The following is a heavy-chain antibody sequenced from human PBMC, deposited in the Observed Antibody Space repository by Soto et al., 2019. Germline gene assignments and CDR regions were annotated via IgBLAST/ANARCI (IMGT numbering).Heavy chain of an antibody. CDR1: GFTFSSYA. CDR2: VSAGGDMT. D-gene: IGHD3-10*01. J-gene: IGHJ6*02. V-gene: IGHV3-23*01. CDR3: ARGDRGGSGSPASYYYSGLDV. Sequence: PGGSLRLSCAAPGFTFSSYAMSWVRQAPGKGLEWVSSVSAGGDMTYYSDSVKGRFTISRDNSNNALFLQMNSLRAEDTALYYCARGDRGGSGSPASYYYSGLDVWGQGTTVTVSS.